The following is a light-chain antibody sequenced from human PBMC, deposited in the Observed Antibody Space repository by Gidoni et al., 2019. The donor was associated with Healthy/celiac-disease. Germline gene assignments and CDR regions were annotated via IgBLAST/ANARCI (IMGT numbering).Light chain of an antibody. J-gene: IGKJ4*01. CDR1: QSLLHSNGYNY. CDR2: LGS. CDR3: MQALQTPLT. V-gene: IGKV2-28*01. Sequence: VMTQSPLSLPVTPGEPASISCRSSQSLLHSNGYNYLDWYLQKPGQSPQLLIYLGSNRASGVPDRFSGSGSGTEFTLKISRVDAEDVGVYYCMQALQTPLTFGGGTKVEIK.